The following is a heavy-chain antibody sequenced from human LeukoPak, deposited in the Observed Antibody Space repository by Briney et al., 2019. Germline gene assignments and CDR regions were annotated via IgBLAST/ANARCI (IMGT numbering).Heavy chain of an antibody. CDR2: IYYSGST. D-gene: IGHD3-22*01. V-gene: IGHV4-59*08. J-gene: IGHJ6*03. CDR3: ARARRDYYDSSGYSAPYYYYYMDV. Sequence: SETLSLTCTVSGGSISSYYWSWIRQPPGKGLEWIGYIYYSGSTYYNPSLKSRVTISVDTSKNQFSLKLSSVTAADTAVYYCARARRDYYDSSGYSAPYYYYYMDVWGKGTTVTVSS. CDR1: GGSISSYY.